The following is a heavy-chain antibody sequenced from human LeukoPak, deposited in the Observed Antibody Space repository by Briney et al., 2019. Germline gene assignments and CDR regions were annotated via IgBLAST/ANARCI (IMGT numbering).Heavy chain of an antibody. D-gene: IGHD6-13*01. J-gene: IGHJ6*02. CDR2: ISSSGSTI. CDR1: GFTFSDYY. CDR3: ARGYSSSWYKGDYYYYGMDV. V-gene: IGHV3-11*01. Sequence: GGSLRLSCAASGFTFSDYYMSWIRQAPGKGLEWVSYISSSGSTIYYAYSVKGRFTISRDNAKNSLYLQMNSLRAEDTAVYYCARGYSSSWYKGDYYYYGMDVWGQGTTVTVSS.